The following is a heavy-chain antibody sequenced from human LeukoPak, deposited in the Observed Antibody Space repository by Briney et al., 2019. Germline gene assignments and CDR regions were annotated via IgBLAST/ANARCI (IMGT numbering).Heavy chain of an antibody. CDR3: ARDVIHSFDP. J-gene: IGHJ5*02. V-gene: IGHV4-59*01. CDR2: IYYSGTT. CDR1: GGSISSYY. D-gene: IGHD2-21*01. Sequence: SETLSLTCTVSGGSISSYYWSWIRQPPGKGLEWIGYIYYSGTTNYNPSLKSRVTISVDTSKNQFSLKLSSVTAADTAVYYCARDVIHSFDPWGQGTLVTVSS.